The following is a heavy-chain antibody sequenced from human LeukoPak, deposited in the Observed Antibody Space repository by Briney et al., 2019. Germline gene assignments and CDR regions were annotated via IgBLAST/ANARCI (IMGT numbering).Heavy chain of an antibody. Sequence: RGSLRLSCAASGFTFSNYNMNWVRQAPGKGLEWVSSISSTRSSYIYYAESVKGRFTISRDNAKHSLYLQMSSLRAEDTAVYYCARDWTTVTFPDAFDIWGQGTMVTVSS. J-gene: IGHJ3*02. V-gene: IGHV3-21*01. CDR3: ARDWTTVTFPDAFDI. D-gene: IGHD4-17*01. CDR2: ISSTRSSYI. CDR1: GFTFSNYN.